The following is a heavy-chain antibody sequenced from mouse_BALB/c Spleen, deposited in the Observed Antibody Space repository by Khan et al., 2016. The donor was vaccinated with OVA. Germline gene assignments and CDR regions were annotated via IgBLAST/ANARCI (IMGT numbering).Heavy chain of an antibody. CDR1: GYSITSGYG. CDR3: ARTARIKY. D-gene: IGHD1-2*01. CDR2: ISYSGST. V-gene: IGHV3-1*02. J-gene: IGHJ2*01. Sequence: EVQLLESGPGLVKPSQSLSLTCTVTGYSITSGYGWYWIRPFPGNKLEWVGYISYSGSTNYNPSLKSRISITLDTSKNQFFLQLNSVTTEDTATYYCARTARIKYWGQGTTLTVSS.